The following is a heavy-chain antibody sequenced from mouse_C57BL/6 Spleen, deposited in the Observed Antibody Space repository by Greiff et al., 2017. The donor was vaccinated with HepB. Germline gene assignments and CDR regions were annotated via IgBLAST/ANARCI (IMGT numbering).Heavy chain of an antibody. V-gene: IGHV5-16*01. J-gene: IGHJ4*01. CDR1: GFTFSDYY. D-gene: IGHD1-1*01. Sequence: EVKLLESEGGLVQPGSSMKLSCTASGFTFSDYYMAWVRQVPEKGLEWVANINYDGSSTYYLDSLKSRFIISRDNAKNILYLQMSSLKSEDTAAYYCARYYYGSSLYYYAMDYWGQGTSVTVSS. CDR2: INYDGSST. CDR3: ARYYYGSSLYYYAMDY.